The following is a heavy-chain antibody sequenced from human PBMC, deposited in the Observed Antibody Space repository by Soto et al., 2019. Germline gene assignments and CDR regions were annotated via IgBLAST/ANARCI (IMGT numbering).Heavy chain of an antibody. CDR2: ISSSSSYI. J-gene: IGHJ4*02. Sequence: EVQLVESGGGLVKPGGSLRLSCAASGFTFSSYSMNWVRQAPGKGLEWVSSISSSSSYIYYADSVKGRFTISRDNAKNSLYLKMNSLRAGDTAVYYWARDEMEAAKGSDYWGQGPLVTVPS. CDR1: GFTFSSYS. CDR3: ARDEMEAAKGSDY. V-gene: IGHV3-21*01. D-gene: IGHD2-15*01.